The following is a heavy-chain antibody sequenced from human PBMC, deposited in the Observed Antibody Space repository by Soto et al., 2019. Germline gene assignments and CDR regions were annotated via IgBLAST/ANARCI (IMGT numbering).Heavy chain of an antibody. V-gene: IGHV6-1*01. Sequence: PSQTLSLTCAISGDSVSSNSAAWNWIRQSPSRGLEWLGRTYYRSKWYNDYAVSVKSRITINPDTSKNQFSLQLNSVTPEDTAVYYCARVIGYSSGWYGVGWFDPWGQGTLVTVSS. CDR1: GDSVSSNSAA. D-gene: IGHD6-19*01. CDR3: ARVIGYSSGWYGVGWFDP. J-gene: IGHJ5*02. CDR2: TYYRSKWYN.